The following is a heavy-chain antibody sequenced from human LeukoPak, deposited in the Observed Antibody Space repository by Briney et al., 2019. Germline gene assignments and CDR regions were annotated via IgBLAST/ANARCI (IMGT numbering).Heavy chain of an antibody. CDR3: AKFKGLGGRISTWYIDY. D-gene: IGHD6-13*01. CDR2: ITGSGGNT. J-gene: IGHJ4*02. Sequence: QSGGSLRLSCAVPGFTFSTYAMTWVRQAPGKGLEWVSGITGSGGNTFYADSVNGRFTISRDNSQNTLYLQMNSVRAEDTAIYYCAKFKGLGGRISTWYIDYWGQGTLVTVSS. V-gene: IGHV3-23*01. CDR1: GFTFSTYA.